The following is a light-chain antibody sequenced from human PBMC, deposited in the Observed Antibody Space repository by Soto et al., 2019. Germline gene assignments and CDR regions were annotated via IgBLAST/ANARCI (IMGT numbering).Light chain of an antibody. J-gene: IGKJ3*01. V-gene: IGKV3-15*01. CDR2: GAS. Sequence: EIVMTQSPATLSVSPGERATLSCRASESVSSNLAWYQQKPGQAPRLLIYGASIRATGIPARFSGSGSGTEFTLTISSLQSEDFAVYYCQQYNNWPPIFTFGPGTKVEIK. CDR1: ESVSSN. CDR3: QQYNNWPPIFT.